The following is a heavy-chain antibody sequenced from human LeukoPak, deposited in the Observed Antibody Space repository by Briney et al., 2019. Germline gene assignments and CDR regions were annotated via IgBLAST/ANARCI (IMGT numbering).Heavy chain of an antibody. D-gene: IGHD5-18*01. CDR2: INTNTGIP. J-gene: IGHJ6*02. V-gene: IGHV7-4-1*02. CDR3: ARDRSIQLWTSYYYGMDV. CDR1: GYTFSSHA. Sequence: ASVKVSCKAFGYTFSSHAMNWVRQAPGQGLELMGWINTNTGIPTYAQGFAGRFVFSLDTSVTTAYLQITSLKAEDTAVYYCARDRSIQLWTSYYYGMDVWGQGTTVTVSS.